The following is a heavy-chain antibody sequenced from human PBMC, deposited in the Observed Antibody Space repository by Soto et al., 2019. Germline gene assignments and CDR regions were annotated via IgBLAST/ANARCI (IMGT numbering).Heavy chain of an antibody. CDR2: IYHSGRA. J-gene: IGHJ5*02. CDR3: ARDRSSGGAYSRRWIDP. V-gene: IGHV4-4*02. Sequence: TSETLSLTCGVSSGSITSSNYWSWVRQPPGKGLEWIGEIYHSGRAHYNPSLKSRVTISVDKSMNQFSLRLTSVTAADTAVYYCARDRSSGGAYSRRWIDPWGQGLLVTVS. D-gene: IGHD5-12*01. CDR1: SGSITSSNY.